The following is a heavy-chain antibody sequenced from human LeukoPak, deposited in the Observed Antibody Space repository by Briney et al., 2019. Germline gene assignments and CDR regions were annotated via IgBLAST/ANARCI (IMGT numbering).Heavy chain of an antibody. D-gene: IGHD6-19*01. CDR3: AKDPSIAVAGTDLVDY. CDR1: GFTFSSYG. V-gene: IGHV3-30*18. Sequence: PGRSLRLSCAASGFTFSSYGMHWVRQAPGKGLEWVAVISYDGSNKYYADSVKGRFTISRDNSKNTLYLQMNSLRAEDTAVYYRAKDPSIAVAGTDLVDYWGQGTLVTVSS. J-gene: IGHJ4*02. CDR2: ISYDGSNK.